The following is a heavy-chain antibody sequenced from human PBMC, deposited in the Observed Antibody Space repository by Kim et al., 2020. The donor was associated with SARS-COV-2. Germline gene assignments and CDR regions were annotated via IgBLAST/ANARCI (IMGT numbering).Heavy chain of an antibody. J-gene: IGHJ2*01. D-gene: IGHD3-16*01. Sequence: GGSLRLSCAASAFTFSRYAINWVRQAPGKGLEWVSTISGSGGTTYYADSVKGRFTISRDNSKNTMYLQMNSLRAEDTAIYYCAKMSDSGGGYFDLWGRGT. V-gene: IGHV3-23*01. CDR2: ISGSGGTT. CDR1: AFTFSRYA. CDR3: AKMSDSGGGYFDL.